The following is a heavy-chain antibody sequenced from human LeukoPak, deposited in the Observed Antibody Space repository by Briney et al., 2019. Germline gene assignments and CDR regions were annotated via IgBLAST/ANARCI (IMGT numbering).Heavy chain of an antibody. J-gene: IGHJ5*02. V-gene: IGHV1-46*01. D-gene: IGHD3-3*01. Sequence: ASVKVSCKASGYTFTSYYMHWVRQAPGQGLEWLGIINPSGGSRSCAQKCQGRVTMTRDTSTSTVYMELSSLRSEDTAVYYCARDSTLWYDFWSGYRSNWFDPWGQGTLVTVSS. CDR3: ARDSTLWYDFWSGYRSNWFDP. CDR1: GYTFTSYY. CDR2: INPSGGSR.